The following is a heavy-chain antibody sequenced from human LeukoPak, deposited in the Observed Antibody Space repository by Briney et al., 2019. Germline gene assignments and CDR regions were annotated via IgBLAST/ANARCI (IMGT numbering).Heavy chain of an antibody. Sequence: GGSLRLSCTASGFTFGDYAMSWVRQAPGKGLEWVGFIRSKAYGGTTEYAASVKGRFTISRDDSKSIAYLQMNSLKTEDTAVYYCTRDLRLDLRYSLPSAFDYWGQGTLVTVSS. V-gene: IGHV3-49*04. D-gene: IGHD3-9*01. J-gene: IGHJ4*02. CDR3: TRDLRLDLRYSLPSAFDY. CDR2: IRSKAYGGTT. CDR1: GFTFGDYA.